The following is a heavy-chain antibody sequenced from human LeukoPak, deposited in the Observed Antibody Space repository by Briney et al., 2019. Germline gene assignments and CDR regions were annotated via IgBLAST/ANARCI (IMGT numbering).Heavy chain of an antibody. CDR3: ARDRAIAAAGSLY. D-gene: IGHD6-13*01. CDR1: GFTFSDYW. J-gene: IGHJ4*02. CDR2: VKGDGGEK. Sequence: PGGSLLLSCAASGFTFSDYWMSWVRQAPGKGLEWVANVKGDGGEKYYVDYVKGRFTVSRDDAKKSLYLQMNSLRAEDTAVYYCARDRAIAAAGSLYWGQGTLVIVSS. V-gene: IGHV3-7*03.